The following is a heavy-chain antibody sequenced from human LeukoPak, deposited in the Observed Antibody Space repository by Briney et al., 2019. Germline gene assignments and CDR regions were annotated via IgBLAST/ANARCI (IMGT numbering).Heavy chain of an antibody. CDR3: ARNHHATSDLGV. V-gene: IGHV1-2*02. CDR2: INPNSGGT. Sequence: ASVKVSCKASGYTFTGYYMHWVRQAPGQGLERMGWINPNSGGTNYAQKFQGRVTMTRDTSISTAYMELSRLRSDDTAVYYCARNHHATSDLGVWGKGTTLTVSS. J-gene: IGHJ6*04. D-gene: IGHD1-14*01. CDR1: GYTFTGYY.